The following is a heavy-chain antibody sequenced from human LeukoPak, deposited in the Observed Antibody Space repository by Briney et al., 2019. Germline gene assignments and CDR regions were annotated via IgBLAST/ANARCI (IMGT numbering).Heavy chain of an antibody. CDR2: ISYDGSNK. CDR3: AREGYSSGWPLYYYYGMDV. J-gene: IGHJ6*02. Sequence: GRSLRLSCAASGFTFSSYAMHWVRQAPGKGLEWVAVISYDGSNKYYADSVKGRFTISRDNSKNTLYLQMNSLRAEDTAVYYCAREGYSSGWPLYYYYGMDVWGQGTTVTVSS. CDR1: GFTFSSYA. V-gene: IGHV3-30-3*01. D-gene: IGHD6-19*01.